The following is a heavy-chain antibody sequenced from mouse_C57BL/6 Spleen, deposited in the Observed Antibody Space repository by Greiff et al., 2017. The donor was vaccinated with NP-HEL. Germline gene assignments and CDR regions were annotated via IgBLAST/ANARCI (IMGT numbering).Heavy chain of an antibody. CDR2: IHPNSGST. V-gene: IGHV1-64*01. D-gene: IGHD2-4*01. Sequence: VQLQQPGAELVKPGASVKLSCKASGYTFTSYWMHWVKQRPGQGLEWIGMIHPNSGSTNYNEKFKSKATLTVDKSSSTAYMQLSSLTSEDSAVYYCARTPYDYSAGFAYWGQGTLVTVSA. CDR1: GYTFTSYW. J-gene: IGHJ3*01. CDR3: ARTPYDYSAGFAY.